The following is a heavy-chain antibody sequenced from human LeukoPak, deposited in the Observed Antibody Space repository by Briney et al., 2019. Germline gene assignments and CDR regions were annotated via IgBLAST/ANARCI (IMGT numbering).Heavy chain of an antibody. CDR3: AKDRTVGASYWYFDL. J-gene: IGHJ2*01. V-gene: IGHV3-23*01. CDR2: ISSSGSGDNT. CDR1: GATLSTYA. D-gene: IGHD1-26*01. Sequence: GGSLRLSCAASGATLSTYAMSWARQAPGKGLEWASGISSSGSGDNTYYADSVKGRFTISRDSSKNTLFLHMNTLRAEDTAIYYCAKDRTVGASYWYFDLWGRGTLVTVSS.